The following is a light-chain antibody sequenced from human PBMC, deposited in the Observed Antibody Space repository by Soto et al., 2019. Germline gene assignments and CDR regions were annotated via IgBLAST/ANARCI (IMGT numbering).Light chain of an antibody. V-gene: IGKV3-20*01. J-gene: IGKJ2*03. CDR3: QNYGDSSYS. Sequence: VLTQSPGTLSLSPGERATLSCRASQRVDSTFLAWYQHKAGQAPRLLIYGASSRATGVPDRFNGGGSGTDFTLTISGLAPEDFAVYYCQNYGDSSYSFGQG. CDR2: GAS. CDR1: QRVDSTF.